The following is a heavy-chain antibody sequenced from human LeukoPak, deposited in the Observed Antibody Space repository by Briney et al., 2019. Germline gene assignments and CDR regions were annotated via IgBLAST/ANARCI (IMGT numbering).Heavy chain of an antibody. CDR1: GGSFSGYY. V-gene: IGHV4-34*01. J-gene: IGHJ5*02. CDR3: ARSHMRDSSGYFP. Sequence: SETLSLTCAVYGGSFSGYYWSWIRQPPGKGLEWIGEINHSGSTNYNPSLKSRVTISVDTSKNQFSLKLSSVTAADTAVYYCARSHMRDSSGYFPWGQGTLVTVPS. CDR2: INHSGST. D-gene: IGHD3-22*01.